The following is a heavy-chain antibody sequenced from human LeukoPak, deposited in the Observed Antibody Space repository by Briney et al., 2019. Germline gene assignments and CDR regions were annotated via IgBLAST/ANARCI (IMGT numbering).Heavy chain of an antibody. CDR2: INSDGSST. V-gene: IGHV3-74*01. D-gene: IGHD3-22*01. CDR3: ASPSTDYYDSSGYGRAFDI. J-gene: IGHJ3*02. CDR1: GFTFSSYW. Sequence: PGGSLRLSCAASGFTFSSYWMHWVRQAPGKGLVWVSRINSDGSSTSYADSVKGRFTISRDNAKNTLYLQMNSLRAEDTAVYYCASPSTDYYDSSGYGRAFDIWGQGTMVTVSS.